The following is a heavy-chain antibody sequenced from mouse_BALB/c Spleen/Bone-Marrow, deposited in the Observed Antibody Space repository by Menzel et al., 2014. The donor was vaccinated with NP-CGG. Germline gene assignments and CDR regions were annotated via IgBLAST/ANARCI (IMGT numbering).Heavy chain of an antibody. CDR2: INPSNGRT. CDR1: GYTFTSYW. J-gene: IGHJ2*01. CDR3: ARRTTTVVATVF. D-gene: IGHD1-1*01. Sequence: QVQLQQSGAELVKPGASVKLSCKASGYTFTSYWMHWVKQRPGQGLEWIGEINPSNGRTNYNEKFKSKATLTVDKSSSTAYMQLSSLTSEDSAVYYCARRTTTVVATVFWGQGTTPTISS. V-gene: IGHV1S81*02.